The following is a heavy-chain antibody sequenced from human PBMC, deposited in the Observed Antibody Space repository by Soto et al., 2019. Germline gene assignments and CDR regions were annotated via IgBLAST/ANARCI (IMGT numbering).Heavy chain of an antibody. Sequence: GGSLRLSCAASGFSFSNYWMHWVRQVPGKGLVWVSRINSDGSSTSYADSVKGRFTISRDNAKSRLFLQMNSLRAEDTAVYYCARDPAPSGWYDYWGQGTLVTVSS. D-gene: IGHD6-19*01. V-gene: IGHV3-74*01. CDR2: INSDGSST. CDR3: ARDPAPSGWYDY. CDR1: GFSFSNYW. J-gene: IGHJ4*02.